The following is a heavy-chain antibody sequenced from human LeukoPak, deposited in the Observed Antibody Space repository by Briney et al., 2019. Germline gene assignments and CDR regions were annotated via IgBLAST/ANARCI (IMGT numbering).Heavy chain of an antibody. CDR3: ARKGISHNWFDP. V-gene: IGHV3-21*01. CDR1: GFTFSSYS. Sequence: GGSLRPSCAASGFTFSSYSMNWVRQAPGKGLEWVSSISSSSSYIYYADSVKGRFTISRDNAKNSLYLQMNSLRAEDTAVYYCARKGISHNWFDPWGQGTLVTVSS. CDR2: ISSSSSYI. D-gene: IGHD3-3*01. J-gene: IGHJ5*02.